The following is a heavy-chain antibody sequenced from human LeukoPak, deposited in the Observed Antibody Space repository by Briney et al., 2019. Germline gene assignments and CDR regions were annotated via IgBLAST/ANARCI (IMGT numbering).Heavy chain of an antibody. CDR2: IKQDGSTK. CDR1: GFTFNNAW. V-gene: IGHV3-7*01. D-gene: IGHD6-6*01. Sequence: GGSLRLSCAASGFTFNNAWMSWVRQAPGKGLEWVANIKQDGSTKYYVDSLKGRLTISRDNAKNSLYLQMDSLRVEDTAIYYCARIGYSSSSLDFWGQGTLVTVSS. J-gene: IGHJ4*02. CDR3: ARIGYSSSSLDF.